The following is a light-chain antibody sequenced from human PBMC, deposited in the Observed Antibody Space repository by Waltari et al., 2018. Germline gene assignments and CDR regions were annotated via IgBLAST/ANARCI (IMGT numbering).Light chain of an antibody. CDR2: DVN. CDR3: CSYAGSYTYV. J-gene: IGLJ1*01. V-gene: IGLV2-11*01. Sequence: QSALAQPRSVSGSPGQSVTISCTGSSSNVGGYNYVSWYQQYPGQAPKLMLYDVNKRPSGGPLLFSASKSGATASLTISGLQSEDEADYYCCSYAGSYTYVFGTGTKVTV. CDR1: SSNVGGYNY.